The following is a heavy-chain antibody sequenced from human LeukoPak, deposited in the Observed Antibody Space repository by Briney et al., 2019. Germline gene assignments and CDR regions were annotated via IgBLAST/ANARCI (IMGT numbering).Heavy chain of an antibody. V-gene: IGHV3-30*04. J-gene: IGHJ4*02. CDR1: GFTFSSYA. Sequence: PGGSLRLSCAASGFTFSSYAMHWVRQAPGKGLEWVAVISYDGSNKYYADSVKGRFTISRDNSKNTLYLQMNSLRAEDTAVYYCARDRGLLRRPIIDYWGQGTLVTVSS. CDR3: ARDRGLLRRPIIDY. CDR2: ISYDGSNK. D-gene: IGHD3-10*01.